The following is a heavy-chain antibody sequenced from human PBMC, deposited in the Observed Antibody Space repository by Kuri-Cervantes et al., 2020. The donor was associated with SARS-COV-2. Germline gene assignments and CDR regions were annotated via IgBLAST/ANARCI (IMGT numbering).Heavy chain of an antibody. CDR3: AKDAGDGYSFGDYFHGMDA. J-gene: IGHJ6*02. D-gene: IGHD5-24*01. V-gene: IGHV3-21*04. CDR1: GFTFSGHW. CDR2: ISSSSSYI. Sequence: GESLKISCAASGFTFSGHWIHWVRQAPGKGLVWVSSISSSSSYIYYADSVKGRFTISRDNAKNSLYLQMNSLRDEDTALYFCAKDAGDGYSFGDYFHGMDAWGRGTTVTVSS.